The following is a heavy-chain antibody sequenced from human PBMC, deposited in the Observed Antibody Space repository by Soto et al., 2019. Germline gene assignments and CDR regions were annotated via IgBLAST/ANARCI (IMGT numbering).Heavy chain of an antibody. V-gene: IGHV3-9*01. CDR1: GFIFDDYA. Sequence: EVQLVESGGGLVQPGRSLRLSCAASGFIFDDYAMHWVRQAPGKGLEWVSGITWNSDTVAYADSVRGRFTISRDNAKNSLYLQMNSLKTEDTALYYWTKEDFDYWGQGTLVTVSS. J-gene: IGHJ4*02. CDR2: ITWNSDTV. CDR3: TKEDFDY.